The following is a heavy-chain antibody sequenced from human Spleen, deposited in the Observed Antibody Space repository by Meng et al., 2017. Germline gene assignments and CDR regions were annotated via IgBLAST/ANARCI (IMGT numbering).Heavy chain of an antibody. CDR2: IYHSGST. CDR3: ASYVSGTYRFDP. V-gene: IGHV4-39*07. CDR1: GGSISTSGYY. J-gene: IGHJ5*02. D-gene: IGHD3-10*01. Sequence: QPQLQESGPGLVKPSEALSLTCSVSGGSISTSGYYWGWIRQPPGKGLEWIGEIYHSGSTFYNPSLKSRVTMSVDRSKNQSSLKLSSVTAADTAVYYCASYVSGTYRFDPWGQGTLVTVSS.